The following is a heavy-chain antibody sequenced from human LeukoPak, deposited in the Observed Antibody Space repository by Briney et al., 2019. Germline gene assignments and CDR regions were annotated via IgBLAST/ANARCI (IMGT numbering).Heavy chain of an antibody. Sequence: SETLSLTCTVSGGSISSYYWSWIRQPPGKGLEWIGYSYCSGSTNYNPSLKSRVTISVDTSKNQFSLKLSSVTAADTAVYYCARTGTLSYYYYYYMDVWGKGTTVTVSS. CDR2: SYCSGST. D-gene: IGHD1-7*01. CDR1: GGSISSYY. CDR3: ARTGTLSYYYYYYMDV. J-gene: IGHJ6*03. V-gene: IGHV4-59*01.